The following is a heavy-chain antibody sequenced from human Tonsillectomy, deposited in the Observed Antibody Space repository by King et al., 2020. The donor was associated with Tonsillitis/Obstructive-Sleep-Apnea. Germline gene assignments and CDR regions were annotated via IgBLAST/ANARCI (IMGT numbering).Heavy chain of an antibody. CDR3: ARGYSRALWFDP. Sequence: QLQESGPGLVKPSETLSLTCTVSGGSISSYYWSWIRQPPGKGLEWIGYIYYSGSTNYNPSLKSRVTISVDTSKNQFSLKLSSVTAADTAVYYCARGYSRALWFDPWGQGTLVTVSS. J-gene: IGHJ5*02. V-gene: IGHV4-59*01. D-gene: IGHD2-15*01. CDR1: GGSISSYY. CDR2: IYYSGST.